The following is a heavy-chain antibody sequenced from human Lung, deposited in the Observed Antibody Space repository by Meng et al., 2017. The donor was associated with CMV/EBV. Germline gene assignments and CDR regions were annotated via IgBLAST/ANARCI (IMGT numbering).Heavy chain of an antibody. Sequence: GGSLRLXXAASGFTFSDHYMDWVRQAPGKGLEWVARTRNKASSHTTEYAASVRGRFTISRDDSKNSLYLLMNSLKTEDTAVYYCVRGGRTTRDCDFWGQGTXVTVSS. V-gene: IGHV3-72*01. CDR2: TRNKASSHTT. D-gene: IGHD1-1*01. J-gene: IGHJ4*02. CDR1: GFTFSDHY. CDR3: VRGGRTTRDCDF.